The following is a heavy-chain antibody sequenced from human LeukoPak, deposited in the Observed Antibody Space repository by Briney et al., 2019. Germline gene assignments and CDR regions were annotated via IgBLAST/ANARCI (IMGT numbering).Heavy chain of an antibody. CDR2: IYHSGST. CDR3: ARDSPVVPAAMHLDYYYGMDV. CDR1: GGSISSGGYS. Sequence: SETLSLTCAVSGGSISSGGYSWSWIRQPPGKGLEWIGYIYHSGSTYYNPSLKSRVTMSVDTSKNQFSLKLSSVTAADTAVYYCARDSPVVPAAMHLDYYYGMDVWGQGTTVTVSS. D-gene: IGHD2-2*01. J-gene: IGHJ6*02. V-gene: IGHV4-30-2*01.